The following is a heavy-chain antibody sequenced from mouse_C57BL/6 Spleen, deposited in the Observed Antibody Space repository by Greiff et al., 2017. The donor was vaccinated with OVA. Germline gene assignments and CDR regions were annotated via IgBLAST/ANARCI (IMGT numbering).Heavy chain of an antibody. J-gene: IGHJ4*01. CDR1: GFSFNTYA. D-gene: IGHD2-2*01. V-gene: IGHV10-1*01. CDR2: IRSKSNNYAT. CDR3: VRHKDYGYDGYAMDY. Sequence: EVQLVESGGGLVQPKGSLKLSCAASGFSFNTYAMNWVRQAPGKGLEWVARIRSKSNNYATYYADSVKDRFTISRDDSESMLYLQMNNLKTEDTAMYYCVRHKDYGYDGYAMDYWGQGTSGTVSS.